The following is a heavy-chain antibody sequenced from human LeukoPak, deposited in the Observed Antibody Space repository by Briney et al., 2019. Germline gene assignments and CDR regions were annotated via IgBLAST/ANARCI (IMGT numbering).Heavy chain of an antibody. CDR2: IWYDGSNK. V-gene: IGHV3-33*06. D-gene: IGHD6-13*01. Sequence: GRSLRLSCAASGFTFSSYGMHWVRQAPGKGLEWVAVIWYDGSNKYYADSVKGRFTISGDNSKNTLYLQMNSLRAEDTAVYYCAKDIAAAGTSERNDYWGQGTLVTVSS. CDR3: AKDIAAAGTSERNDY. CDR1: GFTFSSYG. J-gene: IGHJ4*02.